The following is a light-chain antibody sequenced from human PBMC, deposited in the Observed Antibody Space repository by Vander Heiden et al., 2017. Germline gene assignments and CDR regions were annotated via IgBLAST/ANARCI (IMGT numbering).Light chain of an antibody. Sequence: QSALPQPRSVSGSPGQPVTISCSGTSSDVGAYDYGSWDPQHPGKAPKLLIDDGTRWPSGVPDRFAGSKSGNTATLTISGLRAEDEADYYCSSYAGSYTWVFGGGTKVTGL. CDR3: SSYAGSYTWV. V-gene: IGLV2-11*01. CDR1: SSDVGAYDY. J-gene: IGLJ3*02. CDR2: DGT.